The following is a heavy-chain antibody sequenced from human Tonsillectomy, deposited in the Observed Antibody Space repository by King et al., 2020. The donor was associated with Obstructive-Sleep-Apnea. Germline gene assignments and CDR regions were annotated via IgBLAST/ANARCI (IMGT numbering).Heavy chain of an antibody. D-gene: IGHD3-3*01. CDR2: ISAYNGNT. V-gene: IGHV1-18*04. CDR1: GYTFTSYG. CDR3: ARDNSYDFWSGYPYFDY. J-gene: IGHJ4*02. Sequence: VQLVQSGAEVKKPGASVKVSCKASGYTFTSYGISWVRQAPGQGLEWMGWISAYNGNTNYAQKLQGRVTMTTDTSTSTAYMELRSLRSDDTAVYYCARDNSYDFWSGYPYFDYWGQGTLVTVSS.